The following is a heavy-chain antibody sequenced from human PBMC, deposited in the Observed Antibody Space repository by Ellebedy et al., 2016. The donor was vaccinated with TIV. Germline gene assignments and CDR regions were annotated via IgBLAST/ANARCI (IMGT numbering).Heavy chain of an antibody. Sequence: GESLKISCAASGFAFTRYWMHWIRQAPGKGLVWVSQISGDGYSTTYVDSVKGRFTISRDNAKNSLYLQMNSLRAEDTAVYYCARDPNSHGDSSYGDYWGQGTLVTVSS. CDR1: GFAFTRYW. V-gene: IGHV3-74*01. J-gene: IGHJ4*02. CDR3: ARDPNSHGDSSYGDY. CDR2: ISGDGYST. D-gene: IGHD5-12*01.